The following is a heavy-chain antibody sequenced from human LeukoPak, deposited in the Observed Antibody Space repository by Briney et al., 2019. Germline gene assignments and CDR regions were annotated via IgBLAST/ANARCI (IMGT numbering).Heavy chain of an antibody. CDR3: ARGHHTEDYYDSSGQPLFDY. Sequence: PSETLSLTCTVSGGSISSSSYYWGWIRQPPGKGLEWIGSIYYSGSTYYNPSLKSRVTISVDTSKNQFSLKLSSVTAADTAVYYCARGHHTEDYYDSSGQPLFDYWGQGTLVTVSS. CDR1: GGSISSSSYY. V-gene: IGHV4-39*01. J-gene: IGHJ4*02. D-gene: IGHD3-22*01. CDR2: IYYSGST.